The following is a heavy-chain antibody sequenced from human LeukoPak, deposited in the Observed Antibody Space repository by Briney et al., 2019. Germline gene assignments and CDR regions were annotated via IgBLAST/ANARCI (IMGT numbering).Heavy chain of an antibody. CDR3: ARERPYYYDSSGYSTAAFDI. J-gene: IGHJ3*02. CDR2: IYYSGST. D-gene: IGHD3-22*01. V-gene: IGHV4-30-4*01. Sequence: PSQTPSLTCTVSGGSISSGDYYWSWIRQPPGKGLEWIGYIYYSGSTYYNPSLKSRVTISVDTSKNQFSLKLSSVTAADTAVYYCARERPYYYDSSGYSTAAFDIWGQGTMVTVSS. CDR1: GGSISSGDYY.